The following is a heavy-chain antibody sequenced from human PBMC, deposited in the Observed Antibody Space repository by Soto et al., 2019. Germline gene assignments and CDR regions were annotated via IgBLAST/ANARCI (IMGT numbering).Heavy chain of an antibody. CDR1: GFTFSHYW. V-gene: IGHV3-74*01. D-gene: IGHD3-16*01. J-gene: IGHJ5*02. CDR3: TSDTFGLRDT. Sequence: GGSLRLSCAASGFTFSHYWMHWVRQTPGKGLVWVSRINPAGTITNYADSVEGRFTISRDNADSALFLQMNSLSAEDTAIYYCTSDTFGLRDTWGQGTLVTVSS. CDR2: INPAGTIT.